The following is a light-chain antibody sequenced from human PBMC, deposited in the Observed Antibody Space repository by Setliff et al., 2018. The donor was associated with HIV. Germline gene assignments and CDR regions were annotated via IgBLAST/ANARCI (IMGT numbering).Light chain of an antibody. CDR2: YDT. J-gene: IGLJ3*02. V-gene: IGLV3-21*04. CDR3: QVWDSSSDNWV. CDR1: NIGSKS. Sequence: SYELTQSPSVSVAPGKTARITCGGSNIGSKSVHWYQQKPGQAPVLVIFYDTDRPSGIPERFSASNSGNTATLTISRVEAGDEADYYCQVWDSSSDNWVFGGGT.